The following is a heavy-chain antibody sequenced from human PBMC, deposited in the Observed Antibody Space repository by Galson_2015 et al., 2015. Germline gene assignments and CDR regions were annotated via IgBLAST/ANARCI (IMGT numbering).Heavy chain of an antibody. V-gene: IGHV3-23*01. Sequence: SLRLSFAASGFTFSSYAMSWVRQAPGKGLEWVSAISSNGGSTYYADSVKGRFTISRDNSKNTLYLQMHSLRADDTAVYHCAKFSGGSYLYYFDYWGQGTLVTVSS. D-gene: IGHD1-26*01. CDR1: GFTFSSYA. CDR3: AKFSGGSYLYYFDY. J-gene: IGHJ4*02. CDR2: ISSNGGST.